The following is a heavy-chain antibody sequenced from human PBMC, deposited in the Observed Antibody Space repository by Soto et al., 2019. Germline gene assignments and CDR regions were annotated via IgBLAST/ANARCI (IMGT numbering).Heavy chain of an antibody. D-gene: IGHD3-10*01. Sequence: GGSLRLSCAASGFIFNSYDMHWVRQAPGEGLEWVAVISYDASNKYYADSVKGRFTISRDNSKNTLYLQMNSLRAEDTAVYYCAKDNMIRGVIGGAYFDYWGQGALVTVSS. CDR2: ISYDASNK. CDR3: AKDNMIRGVIGGAYFDY. CDR1: GFIFNSYD. V-gene: IGHV3-30*18. J-gene: IGHJ4*02.